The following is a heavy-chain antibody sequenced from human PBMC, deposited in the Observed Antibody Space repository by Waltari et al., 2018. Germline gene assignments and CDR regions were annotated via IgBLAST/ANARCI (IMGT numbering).Heavy chain of an antibody. J-gene: IGHJ5*02. CDR2: IYTSGST. D-gene: IGHD6-13*01. Sequence: QVQLQESGPGLVKPSETLSLTCTVSGGSISSYYWSWIRQPAGKGLEWIGRIYTSGSTNYTPSLKSRFTRSVDTSKSQCSLKLSSVTAADTAVYYCARGYSSQNWFDPWGQGTLVTVSS. CDR1: GGSISSYY. V-gene: IGHV4-4*07. CDR3: ARGYSSQNWFDP.